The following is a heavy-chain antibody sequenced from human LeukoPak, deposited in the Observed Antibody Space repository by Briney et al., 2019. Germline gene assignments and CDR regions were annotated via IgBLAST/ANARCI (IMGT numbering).Heavy chain of an antibody. CDR2: ISGSGGST. CDR3: AKSTGGWALLSPSDY. J-gene: IGHJ4*02. Sequence: GGSLRLSCAASGFTFSSYAMSWARQDPGKGLEWVSAISGSGGSTYYADTVKGRFTISRDNSKNTLYLQMNSLRAEDTAVYYCAKSTGGWALLSPSDYWGQGTLVTVSS. D-gene: IGHD2-8*02. V-gene: IGHV3-23*01. CDR1: GFTFSSYA.